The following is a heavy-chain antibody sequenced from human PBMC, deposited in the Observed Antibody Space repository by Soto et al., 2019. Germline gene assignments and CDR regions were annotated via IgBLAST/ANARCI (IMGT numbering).Heavy chain of an antibody. CDR3: AKDPAQGGIAARRHFDY. CDR1: GFIFSRYW. J-gene: IGHJ4*02. D-gene: IGHD6-6*01. Sequence: VGSLRLSCAASGFIFSRYWMSWVRQAPGKGLQWVANINQDGSEKYYVDSVKGRFTISRDNAKNSLFLQMNSLRAEDTAVYYCAKDPAQGGIAARRHFDYWGQGTLVTVSS. V-gene: IGHV3-7*05. CDR2: INQDGSEK.